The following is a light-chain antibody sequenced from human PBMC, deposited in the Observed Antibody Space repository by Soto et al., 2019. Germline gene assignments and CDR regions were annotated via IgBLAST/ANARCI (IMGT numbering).Light chain of an antibody. CDR1: QHIYTS. CDR3: QQSASVPRT. V-gene: IGKV1-39*01. CDR2: GAS. J-gene: IGKJ1*01. Sequence: DIQMTQSPSLLSASIGDRVTITCRASQHIYTSLSWFQHKVGKAPTLLIYGASALQSGVPSRFSGSGSGTHFTLTISGLQPEDFATYYCQQSASVPRTFGQGTRV.